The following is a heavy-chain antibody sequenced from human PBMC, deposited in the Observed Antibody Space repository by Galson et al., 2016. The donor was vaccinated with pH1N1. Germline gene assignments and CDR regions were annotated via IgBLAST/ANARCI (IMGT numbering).Heavy chain of an antibody. D-gene: IGHD6-13*01. CDR2: IKQDGSDR. Sequence: LRLSCAASGFIFSSYWMTWVRQAPGKGLEWVANIKQDGSDRYYVDSVKGRFTISRDNPKNSLYLQMNSLRVEDTGVYYCVRAIGGAASYWGQGTLVTVSS. J-gene: IGHJ4*02. CDR1: GFIFSSYW. V-gene: IGHV3-7*01. CDR3: VRAIGGAASY.